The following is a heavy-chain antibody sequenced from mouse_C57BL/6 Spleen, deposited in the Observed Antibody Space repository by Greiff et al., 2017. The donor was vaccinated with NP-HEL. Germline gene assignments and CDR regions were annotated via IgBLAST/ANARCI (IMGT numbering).Heavy chain of an antibody. CDR1: GFTFSDAW. J-gene: IGHJ3*01. V-gene: IGHV6-6*01. Sequence: EVKVEESGGGLVQPGGSMKLSCAASGFTFSDAWMDWVRQSPEKGLEWVAEIRNKANNHATYYAESVKGRFTISRDDSKSSVYLQMNSLRAEDTGMYYCTRRDGNYYGSSYAAWFAYWGQGTLVTVSA. CDR3: TRRDGNYYGSSYAAWFAY. CDR2: IRNKANNHAT. D-gene: IGHD1-1*01.